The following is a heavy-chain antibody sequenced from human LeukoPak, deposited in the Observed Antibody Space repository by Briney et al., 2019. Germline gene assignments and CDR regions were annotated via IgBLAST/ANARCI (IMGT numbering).Heavy chain of an antibody. V-gene: IGHV4-59*13. CDR3: ARSRSGYGSNWFDP. CDR2: IHYSGNT. D-gene: IGHD5-18*01. J-gene: IGHJ5*02. CDR1: GGSISSDY. Sequence: SETLSLTCSVSGGSISSDYWRWIRQPPGKGLEWIGYIHYSGNTNYNPSLEGRLTISVDTSKNQFSLRLTSVTAADTAVDYCARSRSGYGSNWFDPWGQGTLVTVSS.